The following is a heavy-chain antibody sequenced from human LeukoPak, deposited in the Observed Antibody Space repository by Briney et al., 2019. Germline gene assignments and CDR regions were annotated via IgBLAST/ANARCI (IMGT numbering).Heavy chain of an antibody. CDR3: ARDRLRIFGVVTYMFDY. V-gene: IGHV3-11*01. D-gene: IGHD3-3*01. CDR1: GFTFSKYA. J-gene: IGHJ4*02. CDR2: ISNTGDTI. Sequence: GGSLRLSCVASGFTFSKYAMSWVRQAPGKGLEWVSGISNTGDTIYYADSVKGRFTISRDNAKNSLYLQMNSLRAEDTAVYYCARDRLRIFGVVTYMFDYWGQGTLVTVSS.